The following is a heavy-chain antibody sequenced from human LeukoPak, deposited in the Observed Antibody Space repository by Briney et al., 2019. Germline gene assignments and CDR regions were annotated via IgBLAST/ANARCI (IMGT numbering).Heavy chain of an antibody. CDR3: ARAPNGLDI. CDR1: GYSFSSYW. CDR2: IYPGDSDT. V-gene: IGHV5-51*01. J-gene: IGHJ3*02. Sequence: GESLKISCKGSGYSFSSYWIGWVRRMPGKGLEWMGIIYPGDSDTKYSPSFQGQVTVSVDKSISTAYLQWSSLKASDTATYYCARAPNGLDIWGQGTMVTVSS.